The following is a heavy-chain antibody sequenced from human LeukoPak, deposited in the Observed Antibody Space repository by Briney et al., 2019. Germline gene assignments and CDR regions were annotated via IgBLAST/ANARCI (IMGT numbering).Heavy chain of an antibody. J-gene: IGHJ4*02. CDR2: INHSGST. CDR1: GGSFSGYY. D-gene: IGHD3-9*01. V-gene: IGHV4-34*01. CDR3: ARLPDYDILTGYWGGWFDY. Sequence: SETLSLTCAVYGGSFSGYYWSWIRQPPGKGLEWIGEINHSGSTNYNPSLKSRVTISVDTSKNQFSLKLSSVTAADTAVYYCARLPDYDILTGYWGGWFDYWGQGTLVTVSS.